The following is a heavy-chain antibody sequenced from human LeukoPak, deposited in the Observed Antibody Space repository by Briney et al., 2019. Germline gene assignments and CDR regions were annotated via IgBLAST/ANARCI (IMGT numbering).Heavy chain of an antibody. Sequence: GGSPRLSCAASGFTFSSYAMHWVRQTPGKGLEWVAVISYDGSNKYYADSVKGRFTISRDNVKNSLYLQMNSLRAEDMALYYCAKDSSGWFGHYFDYWGQGILVTVSS. J-gene: IGHJ4*02. V-gene: IGHV3-30-3*01. CDR1: GFTFSSYA. CDR2: ISYDGSNK. D-gene: IGHD6-19*01. CDR3: AKDSSGWFGHYFDY.